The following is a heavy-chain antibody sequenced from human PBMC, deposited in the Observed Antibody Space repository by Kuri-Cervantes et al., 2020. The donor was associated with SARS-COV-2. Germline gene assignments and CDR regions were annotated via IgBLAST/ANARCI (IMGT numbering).Heavy chain of an antibody. V-gene: IGHV3-21*01. CDR1: GFSFSSYT. D-gene: IGHD4-23*01. Sequence: GGSLRLSCAASGFSFSSYTMTWVRQAPGQGLEWVSSITTGSAYKHYADSVMGRFTVSRDNAQHSLFLQMDDLRADDTALYYCARCATTVVGADNAFDIWGQGTMVTVSS. CDR3: ARCATTVVGADNAFDI. CDR2: ITTGSAYK. J-gene: IGHJ3*02.